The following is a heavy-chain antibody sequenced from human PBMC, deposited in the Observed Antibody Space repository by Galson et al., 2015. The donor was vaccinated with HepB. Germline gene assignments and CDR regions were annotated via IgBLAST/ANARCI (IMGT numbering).Heavy chain of an antibody. CDR1: GFTFSEYY. D-gene: IGHD2-2*01. Sequence: SLRLSCAASGFTFSEYYMSWIRQAPGKGLEWISYISSSNTYTDYADSVKGRFTISRDNAKNSVFLQMNSLRGDDSAVYYCARLSSTVGFDPWGQGTLVTVSS. CDR3: ARLSSTVGFDP. J-gene: IGHJ5*02. V-gene: IGHV3-11*03. CDR2: ISSSNTYT.